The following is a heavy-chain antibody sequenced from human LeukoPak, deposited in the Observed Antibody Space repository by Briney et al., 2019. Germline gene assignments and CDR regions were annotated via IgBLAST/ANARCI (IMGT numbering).Heavy chain of an antibody. J-gene: IGHJ4*02. CDR2: ISGSGSSGTTT. CDR3: VKTYADYEGN. CDR1: GFTLRNYA. D-gene: IGHD4-17*01. V-gene: IGHV3-23*01. Sequence: AGGSLRLSCATSGFTLRNYAMSWVRQAPGKGLEWVSTISGSGSSGTTTYYADSVKGRFSISRDNSKNTLYLQMHSLRAEDTAVYYCVKTYADYEGNWGQGTLVTVSS.